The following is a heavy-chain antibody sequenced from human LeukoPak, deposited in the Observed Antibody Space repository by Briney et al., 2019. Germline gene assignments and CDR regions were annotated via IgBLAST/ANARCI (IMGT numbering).Heavy chain of an antibody. CDR3: GRGRWRWLLY. D-gene: IGHD2-15*01. J-gene: IGHJ4*02. CDR1: GGSFSGYY. Sequence: PSETLSLTCAVYGGSFSGYYWSWIRQPPGKGLEWIGEINHSGSTNYNPSLKSRVTISVDTSKNQFSLKLSSVTAADTAVYYCGRGRWRWLLYGGREPRATVSS. V-gene: IGHV4-34*01. CDR2: INHSGST.